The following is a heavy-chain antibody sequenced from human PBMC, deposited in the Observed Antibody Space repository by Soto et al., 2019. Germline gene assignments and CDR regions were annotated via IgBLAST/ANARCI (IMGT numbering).Heavy chain of an antibody. D-gene: IGHD3-3*01. CDR2: ISGSGGST. CDR3: AKARRPIFGVVISPRDYYYGMDV. Sequence: GGSLRLSCAASGLTFSSYAMSWVRQAPGKGLEWVSAISGSGGSTYYADSVKGRFTISRDDSKNTLYLQMNSLRAEDTAVYYCAKARRPIFGVVISPRDYYYGMDVWGQGTTVTAP. CDR1: GLTFSSYA. V-gene: IGHV3-23*01. J-gene: IGHJ6*02.